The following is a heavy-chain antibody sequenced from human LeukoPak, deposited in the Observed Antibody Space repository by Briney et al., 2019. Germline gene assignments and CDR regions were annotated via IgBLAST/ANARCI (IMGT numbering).Heavy chain of an antibody. D-gene: IGHD2-2*01. Sequence: GGSLRLSCAASGFTFSSYAMSWVRQAPGKGLEWVSAISGSGGSTYYADSVKGRFTISRDNAKNSLYLQMNSLRAEDTALYYCAKGYWRYQLRRGAFDIWGQGTMVTVSS. J-gene: IGHJ3*02. CDR1: GFTFSSYA. CDR3: AKGYWRYQLRRGAFDI. V-gene: IGHV3-23*01. CDR2: ISGSGGST.